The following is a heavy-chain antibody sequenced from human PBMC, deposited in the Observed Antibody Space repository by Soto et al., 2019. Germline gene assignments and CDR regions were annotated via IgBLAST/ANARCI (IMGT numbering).Heavy chain of an antibody. D-gene: IGHD2-21*01. Sequence: PGGSLRLSCAASGFTFSSYAMSWVRQAPGKGLEWVSAISGSGGSTHYADSVKGRFTISRDNSKNTLYLQMNSLRAEDTAVYYCAKGVRVVVIAMLNAFDIWGQGTRVTVAS. CDR1: GFTFSSYA. V-gene: IGHV3-23*01. CDR2: ISGSGGST. J-gene: IGHJ3*02. CDR3: AKGVRVVVIAMLNAFDI.